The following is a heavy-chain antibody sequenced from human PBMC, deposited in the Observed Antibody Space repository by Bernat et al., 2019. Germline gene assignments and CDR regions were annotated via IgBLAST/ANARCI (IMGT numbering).Heavy chain of an antibody. D-gene: IGHD6-13*01. CDR1: GGSFSGYY. V-gene: IGHV4-34*01. J-gene: IGHJ4*02. CDR2: INHSGST. Sequence: QVQLQQWGAGLLKPSETLSLTCAVYGGSFSGYYWSWIRQPPGKGLEWIGEINHSGSTNYNPSLKSRVTISVDTSKNQFSLKLSSVTAADTAVYYCGRFAFLVAAAGTDYWGQGTLVTVSS. CDR3: GRFAFLVAAAGTDY.